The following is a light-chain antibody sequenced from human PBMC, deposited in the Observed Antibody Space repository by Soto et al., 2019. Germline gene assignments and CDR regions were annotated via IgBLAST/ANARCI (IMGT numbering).Light chain of an antibody. CDR2: DAS. CDR3: QQYGPSLIT. Sequence: EIVLTQSPATLSLSPGERATLSCRASQSVSSYLAWYQQKPGQAPRLLIYDASNRATGIPVRFSGSGSGTDFTLTISSLEPEDYALYYCQQYGPSLITFGQGTRLEIK. V-gene: IGKV3-11*01. CDR1: QSVSSY. J-gene: IGKJ5*01.